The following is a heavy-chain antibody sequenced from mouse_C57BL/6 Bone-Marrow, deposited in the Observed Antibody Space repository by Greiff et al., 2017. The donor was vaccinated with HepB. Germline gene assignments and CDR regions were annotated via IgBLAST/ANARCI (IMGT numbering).Heavy chain of an antibody. CDR2: IRSKSNNYAT. Sequence: EAGGGLVQPKGSLKLSCAASGFSFNTYAMNWVRQAPGRGLEWVARIRSKSNNYATYYADSVKDRFTISRDESESMLYLQMNNLKTEDTAMYYCVRRSTTVVATRAWFAYWGQGTLVTVSA. D-gene: IGHD1-1*01. J-gene: IGHJ3*01. V-gene: IGHV10-1*01. CDR1: GFSFNTYA. CDR3: VRRSTTVVATRAWFAY.